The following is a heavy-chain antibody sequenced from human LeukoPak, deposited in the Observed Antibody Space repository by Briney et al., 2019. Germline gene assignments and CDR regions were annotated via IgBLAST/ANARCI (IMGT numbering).Heavy chain of an antibody. Sequence: GGSLRLSCAGSGFPFSGYSMNWVRQTPGKGLEWVSSMSILSGITYYAESVKGRFTVTRDNAKNLLHLQMNSLRVEDTAIYYCAREFEYSTSGAGYWGQGTLVTVSS. CDR3: AREFEYSTSGAGY. CDR1: GFPFSGYS. V-gene: IGHV3-21*01. D-gene: IGHD6-6*01. J-gene: IGHJ4*02. CDR2: MSILSGIT.